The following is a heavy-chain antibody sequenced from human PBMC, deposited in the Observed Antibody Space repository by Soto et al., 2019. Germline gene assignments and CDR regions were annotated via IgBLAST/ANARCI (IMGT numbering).Heavy chain of an antibody. J-gene: IGHJ4*02. CDR1: GGSISSSSYY. CDR2: IYYSGST. V-gene: IGHV4-39*01. CDR3: ARLLHNVVVTAGAQIAY. D-gene: IGHD2-21*02. Sequence: SETLSLTCTVSGGSISSSSYYWGWIRQPPGKGLEWIGSIYYSGSTYYNPSLKSRVTISVDKSKNQFSLKLSSVTAADTAVYYCARLLHNVVVTAGAQIAYWGQGTLVTVSS.